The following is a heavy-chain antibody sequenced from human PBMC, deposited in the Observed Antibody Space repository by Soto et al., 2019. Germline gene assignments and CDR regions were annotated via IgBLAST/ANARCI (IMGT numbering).Heavy chain of an antibody. J-gene: IGHJ4*02. CDR1: GFTFRNYV. Sequence: PGGSLRLSCAASGFTFRNYVMNWVRQAPGKGLEWVSSISATGGSTNYADSVKGRFTISRDNSKNTVYLQMSSLRVEDTAVYYCAKVPLSVSFGSDYWGQGALVTVSS. CDR3: AKVPLSVSFGSDY. D-gene: IGHD3-16*01. V-gene: IGHV3-23*01. CDR2: ISATGGST.